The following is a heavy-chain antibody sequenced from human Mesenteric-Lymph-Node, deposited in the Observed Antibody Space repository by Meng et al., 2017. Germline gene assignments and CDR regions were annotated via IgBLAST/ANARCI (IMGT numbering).Heavy chain of an antibody. Sequence: QITMKESGPTLVQPSQTLTLPCPSSGFSLSFSGVGVGWVRQPPGKALEWLALIFWDDDERYSPSLKSRLTITKDTSKNQVVLTMTNMDPVDTATYYCAHRRRGSGWYEYYFDYWGQGTLVTVSS. D-gene: IGHD6-19*01. CDR3: AHRRRGSGWYEYYFDY. CDR2: IFWDDDE. V-gene: IGHV2-5*02. J-gene: IGHJ4*02. CDR1: GFSLSFSGVG.